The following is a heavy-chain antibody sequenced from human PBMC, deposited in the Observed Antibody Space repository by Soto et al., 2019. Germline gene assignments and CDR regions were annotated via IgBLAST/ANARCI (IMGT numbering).Heavy chain of an antibody. CDR3: AHSPPYDILTGSLNYFDY. J-gene: IGHJ4*02. CDR1: GFSLSTSGVG. D-gene: IGHD3-9*01. V-gene: IGHV2-5*02. CDR2: IFWDDDK. Sequence: QITLKESGPTLVKPTQTLKLTCTFSGFSLSTSGVGVGWIRQPPGKALEWLALIFWDDDKRYSPSLKSRLPITKGTSKNQVVLTMTNMDPVDTATYYCAHSPPYDILTGSLNYFDYWGQGTLVTVSS.